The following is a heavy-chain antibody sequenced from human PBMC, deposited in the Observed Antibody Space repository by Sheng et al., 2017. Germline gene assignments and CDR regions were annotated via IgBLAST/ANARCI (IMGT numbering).Heavy chain of an antibody. J-gene: IGHJ4*02. CDR1: EGALSNDV. D-gene: IGHD6-13*01. V-gene: IGHV1-69*11. Sequence: QVQLVQSGAEMRKPGSSVKVSCGPSEGALSNDVFGWARQAPGQRLEWMGRIVVTLQKTHYAEKFQGRVAISADEGTNTAYMELISLTSDDTAVYYCARDLRGMSNHFDNWGQGTLVTVSS. CDR2: IVVTLQKT. CDR3: ARDLRGMSNHFDN.